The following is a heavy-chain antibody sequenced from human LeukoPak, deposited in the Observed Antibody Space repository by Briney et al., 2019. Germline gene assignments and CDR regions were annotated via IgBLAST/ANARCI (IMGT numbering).Heavy chain of an antibody. D-gene: IGHD5-12*01. CDR2: ISGSGGST. J-gene: IGHJ4*02. Sequence: GGSLRLSCAASGFTFSSYAMSWVRQAPGKGLEWVSAISGSGGSTYYADSVKGRFTISRDNSKNTLYLQMNSLRAEDTAVYYCVKVYDVGYSGYDYYYFDYWGQGTLVTVSS. V-gene: IGHV3-23*01. CDR3: VKVYDVGYSGYDYYYFDY. CDR1: GFTFSSYA.